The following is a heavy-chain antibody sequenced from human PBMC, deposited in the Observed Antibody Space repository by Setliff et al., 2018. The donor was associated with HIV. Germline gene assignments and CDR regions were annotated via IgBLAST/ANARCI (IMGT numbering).Heavy chain of an antibody. J-gene: IGHJ4*02. V-gene: IGHV4-59*11. D-gene: IGHD2-8*01. CDR2: INYRGNT. Sequence: PSETLSLTCSIFYGSINNHYWTWIRQPPGKGLEWIGYINYRGNTYYNPSVKSRVTISMDTSKNQFSLRLDSVTAADTAVYYCARGLMVNDAVPFDYWGQGALVTVSS. CDR3: ARGLMVNDAVPFDY. CDR1: YGSINNHY.